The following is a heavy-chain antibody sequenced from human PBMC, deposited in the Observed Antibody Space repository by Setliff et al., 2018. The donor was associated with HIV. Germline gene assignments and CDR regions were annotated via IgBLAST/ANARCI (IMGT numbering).Heavy chain of an antibody. J-gene: IGHJ4*02. CDR1: GFNFRDSW. CDR2: ISPDGSER. CDR3: ASDPGTGYEFLSDYHSRGYYFDF. Sequence: PGGSLRLSCSTSGFNFRDSWMSWLRLVPGKGLEWVANISPDGSERYSVDSVRGRLTISRDNAKNSLSLQMTSLRAEDTAVYYCASDPGTGYEFLSDYHSRGYYFDFWGQGTLVTVSS. V-gene: IGHV3-7*03. D-gene: IGHD3-3*01.